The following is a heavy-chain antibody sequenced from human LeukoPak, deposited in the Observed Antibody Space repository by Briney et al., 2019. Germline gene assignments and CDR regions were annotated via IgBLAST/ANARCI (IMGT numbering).Heavy chain of an antibody. D-gene: IGHD3-3*01. V-gene: IGHV4-4*07. CDR2: IYTSGST. Sequence: TSETLSLTCTVSGGSISSCYWSWIRQPAGKGLEWIGRIYTSGSTNYNPSLKSRVTMSVDTSKNQFSLKLSSVTAADTAVYYCARATYYDFWSGYHNWFDPWGQGTLVTVSS. CDR3: ARATYYDFWSGYHNWFDP. CDR1: GGSISSCY. J-gene: IGHJ5*02.